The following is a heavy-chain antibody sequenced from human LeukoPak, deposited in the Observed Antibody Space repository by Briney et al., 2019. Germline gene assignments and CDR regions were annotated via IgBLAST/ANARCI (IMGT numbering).Heavy chain of an antibody. Sequence: PSETLSLTCTVSGGSISSYYWSWIRQPPGKGLEWIGYIYYSGSTNYNPSLKSRVTISVDTSKNQFSLKLSSVTAADTAVYYCARPLSTYYGSGSYWSYWGQGTLVTVSS. CDR2: IYYSGST. V-gene: IGHV4-59*01. J-gene: IGHJ4*02. CDR1: GGSISSYY. D-gene: IGHD3-10*01. CDR3: ARPLSTYYGSGSYWSY.